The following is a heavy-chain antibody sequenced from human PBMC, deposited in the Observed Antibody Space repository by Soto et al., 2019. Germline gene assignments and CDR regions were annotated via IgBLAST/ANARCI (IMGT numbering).Heavy chain of an antibody. D-gene: IGHD3-16*01. J-gene: IGHJ4*02. V-gene: IGHV3-74*01. CDR3: AKDRLAGGFDY. CDR1: GFTFSDYW. CDR2: ITPDARNT. Sequence: GGSLRLSCVASGFTFSDYWIHWVRQAPGKGLEWVSRITPDARNTDHADSVKGRFTISRDNSRNAVYLQMNSLRADDTAVYYCAKDRLAGGFDYWGQGTLVTVSS.